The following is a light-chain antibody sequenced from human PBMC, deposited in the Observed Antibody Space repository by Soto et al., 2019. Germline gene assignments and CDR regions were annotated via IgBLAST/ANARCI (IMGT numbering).Light chain of an antibody. CDR1: QSVSSSY. J-gene: IGKJ2*01. Sequence: EIVLTQSPGTLSLSPGERATLSCRASQSVSSSYLAWYQQKPGQAPRILIYGASSRDTDIPDRFSGSGSGTDFTLTISRLEPEDFAVYYCQQYGSSIYTFGQGNKLEIK. CDR2: GAS. CDR3: QQYGSSIYT. V-gene: IGKV3-20*01.